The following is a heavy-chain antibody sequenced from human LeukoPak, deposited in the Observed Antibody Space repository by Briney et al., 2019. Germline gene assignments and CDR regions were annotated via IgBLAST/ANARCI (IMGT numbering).Heavy chain of an antibody. D-gene: IGHD2-2*01. CDR2: MNSNSGNT. CDR1: VYTFTIYD. J-gene: IGHJ3*02. CDR3: ARARGDHIVVVPAATVGAFDI. Sequence: ASVNVSCKSSVYTFTIYDINWVRQATGQGLEWMGWMNSNSGNTLYAQKLQGRVTITRNTSISTAYMELSSLRSEDTAVYYCARARGDHIVVVPAATVGAFDIWSQGTMATVSS. V-gene: IGHV1-8*03.